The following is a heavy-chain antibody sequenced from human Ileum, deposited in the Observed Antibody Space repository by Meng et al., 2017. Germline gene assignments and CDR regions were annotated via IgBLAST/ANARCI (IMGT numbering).Heavy chain of an antibody. J-gene: IGHJ4*02. CDR3: VHRAVVYVSFQFNY. CDR2: IYWNDAE. Sequence: DLPLSNAAHTLPVTFILSGFVLSSSGISVCWIRQSLVLALEWLALIYWNDAERYIQSLRHRLNVTKDTYKNQVVLTLTNVAPVDTATYYCVHRAVVYVSFQFNYWGQGTLVTVSS. V-gene: IGHV2-5*01. D-gene: IGHD2-8*01. CDR1: GFVLSSSGIS.